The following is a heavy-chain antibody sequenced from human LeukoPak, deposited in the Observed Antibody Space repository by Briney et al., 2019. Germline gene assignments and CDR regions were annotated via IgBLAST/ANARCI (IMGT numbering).Heavy chain of an antibody. V-gene: IGHV5-51*01. CDR2: TYPGGSDT. Sequence: GESLQISCKASGYSFTNYWIGWVRQMPGKGLEWMGITYPGGSDTRYSPSFQGQVTISADKSISTAYLQWSSPKASDTAMYYCARPDSSGYYWGQGTLVTVSS. CDR3: ARPDSSGYY. D-gene: IGHD3-22*01. CDR1: GYSFTNYW. J-gene: IGHJ4*02.